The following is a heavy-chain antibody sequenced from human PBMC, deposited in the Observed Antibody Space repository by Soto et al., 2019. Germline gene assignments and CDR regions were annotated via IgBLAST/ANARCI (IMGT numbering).Heavy chain of an antibody. CDR1: GYTFTNYA. D-gene: IGHD3-10*01. CDR3: ARRNVYGSGSYSFDY. Sequence: QVQLVQSGAEVKKPGASVKVSCKASGYTFTNYAMHWVRQAPGQRLEWMGWINAAIGNTKYSQKFQGSVTITRDTPANKAYMELSSLRSEDTAVYYCARRNVYGSGSYSFDYWGQGTLVTVSS. V-gene: IGHV1-3*01. CDR2: INAAIGNT. J-gene: IGHJ4*02.